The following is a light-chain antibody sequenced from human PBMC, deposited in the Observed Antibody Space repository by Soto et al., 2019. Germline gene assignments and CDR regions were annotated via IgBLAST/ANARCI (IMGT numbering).Light chain of an antibody. CDR2: DAS. J-gene: IGKJ2*01. Sequence: DVQMTQSPSTLSASVGDRVTITCRASQSISSWLAWYQQKPGKAPKVLIYDASNLESGVPSRFSGSGSATEFTLTISSLQPDDFATYYCQQYNSYSSFTFGQGTKLEIK. V-gene: IGKV1-5*01. CDR1: QSISSW. CDR3: QQYNSYSSFT.